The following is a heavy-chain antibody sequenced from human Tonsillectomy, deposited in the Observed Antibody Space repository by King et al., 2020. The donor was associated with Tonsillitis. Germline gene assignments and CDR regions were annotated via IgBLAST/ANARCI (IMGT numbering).Heavy chain of an antibody. Sequence: VQLVESGGGVVQPGRSLRLSCAASGFSFSTYGMHWVRQAPGKGLEWVAVISYAGSNYYYADSVKGRFTISRDNSKNTLHLQMNSLRAEDTAVYYCAKDLSDRGVPPYSYGMDVWGQGTTVTVSS. CDR1: GFSFSTYG. J-gene: IGHJ6*02. V-gene: IGHV3-30*18. CDR3: AKDLSDRGVPPYSYGMDV. CDR2: ISYAGSNY. D-gene: IGHD3-10*01.